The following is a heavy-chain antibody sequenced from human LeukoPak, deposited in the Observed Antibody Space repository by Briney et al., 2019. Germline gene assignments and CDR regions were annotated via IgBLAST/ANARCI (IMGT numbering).Heavy chain of an antibody. Sequence: GGSLRLSCAASGFTVSSNYMSWVRQAPGKGLEWVSVICSGGSTYYADSVKGRFTISRDNSKNTLYLQMNSLRAEDTAVYYCARELSSGWYAGYFQHWGQGTLVTVSS. CDR2: ICSGGST. J-gene: IGHJ1*01. V-gene: IGHV3-53*01. CDR1: GFTVSSNY. D-gene: IGHD6-19*01. CDR3: ARELSSGWYAGYFQH.